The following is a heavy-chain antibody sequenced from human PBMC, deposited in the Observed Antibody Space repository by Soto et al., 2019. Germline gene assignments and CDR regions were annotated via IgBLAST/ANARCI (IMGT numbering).Heavy chain of an antibody. CDR2: ISSSSSTI. CDR1: GFTFSSYS. D-gene: IGHD6-6*01. Sequence: GGSLRLSCAASGFTFSSYSMNWVRQAPGKGLEWVSYISSSSSTIYYADSVKGRFTISRDNAKNSLYLQMNSLRDEDTAVYYCARDGQRYSARWYSSSSGWFDPWGQGTLVTVSS. J-gene: IGHJ5*02. CDR3: ARDGQRYSARWYSSSSGWFDP. V-gene: IGHV3-48*02.